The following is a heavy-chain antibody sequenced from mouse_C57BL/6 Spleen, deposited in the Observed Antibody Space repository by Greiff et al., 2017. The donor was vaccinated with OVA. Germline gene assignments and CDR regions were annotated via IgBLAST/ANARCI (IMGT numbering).Heavy chain of an antibody. CDR2: IRNKANGYTT. CDR3: ARFNWHYFDY. CDR1: GFTFTDYY. V-gene: IGHV7-3*01. J-gene: IGHJ2*01. D-gene: IGHD4-1*01. Sequence: EVMLVESGGGLVQPGGSLSLSCAASGFTFTDYYMSWVRQPPGKALEWLGFIRNKANGYTTEYSASVKGRFTISRDNSQSILYLQMNALRAEDRATYYCARFNWHYFDYWGQGTTLTVSS.